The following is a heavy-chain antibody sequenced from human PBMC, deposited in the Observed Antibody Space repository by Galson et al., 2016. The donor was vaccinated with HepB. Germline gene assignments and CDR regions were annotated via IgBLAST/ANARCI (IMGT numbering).Heavy chain of an antibody. CDR3: VRDSGGYRDGPQYYLDY. V-gene: IGHV3-23*01. D-gene: IGHD5-18*01. J-gene: IGHJ4*02. Sequence: SLRLSCAASGFTFRIYSMSWVRQAPGKGMEWVSAISSSADSIYYADSVKGRFTISRDNSDNTLYLQMDSLRPEDTGVYFCVRDSGGYRDGPQYYLDYWGQGVLVTVSS. CDR2: ISSSADSI. CDR1: GFTFRIYS.